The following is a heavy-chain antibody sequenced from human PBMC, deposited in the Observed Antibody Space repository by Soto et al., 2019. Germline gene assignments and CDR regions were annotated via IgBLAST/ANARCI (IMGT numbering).Heavy chain of an antibody. V-gene: IGHV3-30*18. CDR2: ISYDGSNK. CDR1: GFTFSSYG. D-gene: IGHD3-22*01. J-gene: IGHJ3*02. CDR3: AKAIGARITMIVVVITNAFDI. Sequence: GGSLRLSCAASGFTFSSYGMHWVRQAPGKGLEWVAVISYDGSNKYYADSVKGRFTISRDNSKNTLYLQMNSLRAEDTAVYYCAKAIGARITMIVVVITNAFDIWGQGTMVTVS.